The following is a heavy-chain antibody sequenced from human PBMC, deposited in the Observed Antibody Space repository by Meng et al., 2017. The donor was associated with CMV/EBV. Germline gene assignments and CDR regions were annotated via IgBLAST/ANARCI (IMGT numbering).Heavy chain of an antibody. Sequence: GESLKISCAASGFTFSSYAMSWVRQAPGKGLEWVSAISGSGGSTYYADSVKGRFTISRDNSKNTLYLQMNSLRAEDTAVYYCARAIHGAQVVPAKLTVYYYGMDVWGQGTTVTVSS. CDR3: ARAIHGAQVVPAKLTVYYYGMDV. CDR1: GFTFSSYA. D-gene: IGHD2-2*01. J-gene: IGHJ6*02. V-gene: IGHV3-23*01. CDR2: ISGSGGST.